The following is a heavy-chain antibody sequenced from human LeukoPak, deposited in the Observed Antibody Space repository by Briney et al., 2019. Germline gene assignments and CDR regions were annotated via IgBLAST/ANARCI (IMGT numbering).Heavy chain of an antibody. Sequence: PSETLSLICAVSAGSITSTIYYWGWIRQPPGKGLEWIGTFHYTGRTYYNSSLKSRVTIAVDTSKNHFSLRLSSVTAADTAVYYCARQHHGLGTIDHWGEGSLVIVSS. D-gene: IGHD3-10*01. CDR1: AGSITSTIYY. CDR3: ARQHHGLGTIDH. J-gene: IGHJ4*01. CDR2: FHYTGRT. V-gene: IGHV4-39*01.